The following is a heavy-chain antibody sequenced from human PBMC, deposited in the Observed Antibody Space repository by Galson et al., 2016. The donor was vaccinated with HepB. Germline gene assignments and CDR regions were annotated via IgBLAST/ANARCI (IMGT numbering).Heavy chain of an antibody. CDR3: ARGRYCTDASCYGGFDY. Sequence: SVKVSCKASDYAFRDYDIGWVRQAPGQGLEWMGGISPYSGNTNYAQNLQDRVTITADTSTGTAYMDLRSLRSDDTAVYYCARGRYCTDASCYGGFDYWGQGTLVTVSS. V-gene: IGHV1-18*01. D-gene: IGHD2-2*01. CDR2: ISPYSGNT. J-gene: IGHJ4*02. CDR1: DYAFRDYD.